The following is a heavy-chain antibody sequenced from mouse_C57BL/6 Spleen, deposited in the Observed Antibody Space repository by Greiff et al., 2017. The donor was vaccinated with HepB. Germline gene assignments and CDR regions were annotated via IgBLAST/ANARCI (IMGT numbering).Heavy chain of an antibody. V-gene: IGHV1-26*01. CDR2: INPNNGGT. D-gene: IGHD2-5*01. CDR3: ARYSNYWYFDV. Sequence: EVQLQQSGPELVKPGASVKISCKASGYTFTDYYMNWVKQSHGKSLEWIGDINPNNGGTSYNQKFKGKATLTVDKSYRTAYMELRSLTSEDSAVYYCARYSNYWYFDVWGTGTTGTVSS. J-gene: IGHJ1*03. CDR1: GYTFTDYY.